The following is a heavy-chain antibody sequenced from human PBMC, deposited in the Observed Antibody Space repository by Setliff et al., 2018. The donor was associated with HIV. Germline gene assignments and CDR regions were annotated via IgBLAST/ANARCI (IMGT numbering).Heavy chain of an antibody. CDR1: NESLGAHY. D-gene: IGHD2-15*01. CDR3: ASLLVVATGGVFDY. V-gene: IGHV4-34*10. Sequence: SETLSLTCAVYNESLGAHYWTWIRQPPGKGLEWIGNIDVNADTNYNPSLKSRVTMSIDRSKNQFSLSLRSVTARDTATYYCASLLVVATGGVFDYWGQGNQVTVSS. CDR2: IDVNADT. J-gene: IGHJ4*02.